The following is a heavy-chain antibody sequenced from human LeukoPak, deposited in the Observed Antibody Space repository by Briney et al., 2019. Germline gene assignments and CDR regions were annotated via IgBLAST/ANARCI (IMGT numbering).Heavy chain of an antibody. CDR1: GFTFSSYG. J-gene: IGHJ4*02. CDR2: ISYDGRNK. CDR3: AKDHSGGYSGYDQPAGY. D-gene: IGHD5-12*01. Sequence: GGSLRLSCAASGFTFSSYGMHWVRQAPGKGLEWVAVISYDGRNKYYADFVKGRFTISRDNSKNTLDLQMNSLRAEDTAVYYCAKDHSGGYSGYDQPAGYWGQGTLVTVSS. V-gene: IGHV3-30*18.